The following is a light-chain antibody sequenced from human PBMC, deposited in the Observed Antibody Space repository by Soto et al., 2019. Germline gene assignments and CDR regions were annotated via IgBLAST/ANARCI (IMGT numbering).Light chain of an antibody. CDR2: GAS. CDR1: QSVSNNY. CDR3: RQYGISGT. Sequence: RASQSVSNNYLAWYRQKPGQAPRLLIYGASNRATGIPDRFSGSVFATDIPHTIRGLGLEVPAVYYCRQYGISGTCGQGTKVDIK. J-gene: IGKJ1*01. V-gene: IGKV3-20*01.